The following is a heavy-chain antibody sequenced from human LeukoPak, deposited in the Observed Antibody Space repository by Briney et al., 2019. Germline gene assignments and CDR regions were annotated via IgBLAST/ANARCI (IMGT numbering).Heavy chain of an antibody. J-gene: IGHJ4*02. Sequence: SETLSLTCNVSGYSISNGYYWGWIRQPPGKGLEWIGIIYHSGSNHYNPSLKSRVSISVDTSKNQFSLILTSVTAADTAVYYCARVDIVATIHFDYWGQGTLVTVSS. CDR3: ARVDIVATIHFDY. CDR1: GYSISNGYY. CDR2: IYHSGSN. V-gene: IGHV4-38-2*02. D-gene: IGHD5-12*01.